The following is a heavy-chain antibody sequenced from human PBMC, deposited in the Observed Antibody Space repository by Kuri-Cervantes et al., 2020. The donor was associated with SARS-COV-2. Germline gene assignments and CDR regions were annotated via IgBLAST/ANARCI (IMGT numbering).Heavy chain of an antibody. CDR1: GITVSTNY. CDR2: ISSSSSYI. J-gene: IGHJ3*02. D-gene: IGHD5-18*01. Sequence: GESLKISCAASGITVSTNYMNWVRQAPGKGLEWVSSISSSSSYIYYADSVKGRFTISRDNAKNSLYLQMNSLRAEDTAVYYCARDPGGYSYGYMWAFDIWGQGTMVTVSS. CDR3: ARDPGGYSYGYMWAFDI. V-gene: IGHV3-21*01.